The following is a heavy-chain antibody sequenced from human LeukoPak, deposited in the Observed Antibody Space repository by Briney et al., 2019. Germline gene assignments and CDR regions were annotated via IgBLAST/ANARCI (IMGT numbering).Heavy chain of an antibody. CDR3: AGHGRMGTINPSY. J-gene: IGHJ4*02. CDR2: MYYSGST. V-gene: IGHV4-39*01. CDR1: GGSISSSSYY. D-gene: IGHD5-24*01. Sequence: SETLSLTCTVSGGSISSSSYYWGWIRQPPGKGLEWIGSMYYSGSTYYNPSLKSRATISVDTSKNQFSLKLSSVTAADTAVYYCAGHGRMGTINPSYWGQGTLVTVSS.